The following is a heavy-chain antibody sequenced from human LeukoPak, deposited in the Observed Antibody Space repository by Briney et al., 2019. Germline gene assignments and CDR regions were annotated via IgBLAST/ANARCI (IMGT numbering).Heavy chain of an antibody. Sequence: PSETLSLTCAVYGGSFSGYYWSWIRQPPGKGLEWIGEINHSGSTNYNPSLKSRVTISVDTSKNQFSLKLSSVTAADTAVYYCARELELREDYWGQGTLVTVSS. D-gene: IGHD1-7*01. CDR3: ARELELREDY. V-gene: IGHV4-34*01. J-gene: IGHJ4*02. CDR2: INHSGST. CDR1: GGSFSGYY.